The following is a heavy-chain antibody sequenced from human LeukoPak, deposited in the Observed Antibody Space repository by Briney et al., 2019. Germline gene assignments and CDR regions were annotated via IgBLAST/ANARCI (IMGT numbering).Heavy chain of an antibody. D-gene: IGHD3-16*01. V-gene: IGHV4-39*01. Sequence: PSETLSLTCSIPGDSITTNSYWWGWIRRSPGKGLGWIGSIYSSGNSYYNPSLKTRATISPDTSKNQYSLRLTSVTAADTAIYYCARRGIWDLQIGNWFDPWGQGILVIVSS. J-gene: IGHJ5*02. CDR2: IYSSGNS. CDR1: GDSITTNSYW. CDR3: ARRGIWDLQIGNWFDP.